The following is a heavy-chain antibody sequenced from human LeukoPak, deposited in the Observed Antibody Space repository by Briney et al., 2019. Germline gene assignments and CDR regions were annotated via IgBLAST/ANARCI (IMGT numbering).Heavy chain of an antibody. Sequence: GGSLRLSCAASGFTFSSYAMSWVRQAPGKGLEWVSAISGSGGSTYYADSVKGRFTISRDNSKNTLYLQMNSLRAEDTAVYYCAKDSPLVAAAGTLFDYWGQGTLVTVSS. J-gene: IGHJ4*02. D-gene: IGHD6-13*01. V-gene: IGHV3-23*01. CDR1: GFTFSSYA. CDR2: ISGSGGST. CDR3: AKDSPLVAAAGTLFDY.